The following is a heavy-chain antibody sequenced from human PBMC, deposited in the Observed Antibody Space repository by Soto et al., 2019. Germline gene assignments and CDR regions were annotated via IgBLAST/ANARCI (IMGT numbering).Heavy chain of an antibody. Sequence: EVQLVESGGGLVQPGGSLKLSCAASGFTFSGSAMHWVRQASGEGLEWVGRIRSKANSYATAYAASVKGRFTISRDDSKNTAYLQMNSLKTEDTAVYYCTRHSWESDHWGQGTLVTVSS. CDR2: IRSKANSYAT. D-gene: IGHD1-26*01. CDR1: GFTFSGSA. CDR3: TRHSWESDH. V-gene: IGHV3-73*02. J-gene: IGHJ5*02.